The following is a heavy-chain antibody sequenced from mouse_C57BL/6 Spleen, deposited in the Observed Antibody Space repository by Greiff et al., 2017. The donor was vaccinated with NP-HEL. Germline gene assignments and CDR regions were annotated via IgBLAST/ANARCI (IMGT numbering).Heavy chain of an antibody. CDR3: ARHYYGNYEEGMDY. J-gene: IGHJ4*01. Sequence: VKLVESGPGLVAPSQSLSITCTVSGFSLTSYGVHWVRQPPGKGLEWLVVIWSDGSTTYNSALKSRLSISKDNSKSQVFLKMNSLQTDDTAMYYCARHYYGNYEEGMDYWGQGTSVTVSS. CDR2: IWSDGST. D-gene: IGHD2-1*01. V-gene: IGHV2-6-1*01. CDR1: GFSLTSYG.